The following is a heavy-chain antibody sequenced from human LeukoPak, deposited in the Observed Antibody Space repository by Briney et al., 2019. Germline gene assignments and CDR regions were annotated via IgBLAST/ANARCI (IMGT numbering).Heavy chain of an antibody. CDR3: ARVYYYGSGSYRNWFDP. J-gene: IGHJ5*02. CDR1: GGSISSYY. CDR2: IYYSVRT. V-gene: IGHV4-59*01. Sequence: PSETLSLTCTVSGGSISSYYWSWIRQPPGKGLEWIGYIYYSVRTNYNPSLKSRVTISVDTSKTAFSLKLSSVTAADTAVYYCARVYYYGSGSYRNWFDPWGQGTLVTVSS. D-gene: IGHD3-10*01.